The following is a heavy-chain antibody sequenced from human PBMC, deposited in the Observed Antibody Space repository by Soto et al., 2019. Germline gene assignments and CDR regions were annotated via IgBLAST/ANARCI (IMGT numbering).Heavy chain of an antibody. J-gene: IGHJ4*02. V-gene: IGHV1-58*01. D-gene: IGHD6-6*01. CDR1: GFTFTSSA. CDR2: IVVGSGNT. Sequence: ASVKVSCKASGFTFTSSAVQWVRQARGQRLEWIGWIVVGSGNTNYAQKFQERVTITRDMSTSTAYMELSSLRSEDTAVYYCAAETEYISSPGYWGQGTLVTVPQ. CDR3: AAETEYISSPGY.